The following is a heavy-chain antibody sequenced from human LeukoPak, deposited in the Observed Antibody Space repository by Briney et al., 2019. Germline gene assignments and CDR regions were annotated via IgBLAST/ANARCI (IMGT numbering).Heavy chain of an antibody. V-gene: IGHV5-51*01. D-gene: IGHD1-1*01. CDR1: GYSFTSYW. CDR3: ARRTDPRRGYYYYGMDV. CDR2: IYPGDSDT. J-gene: IGHJ6*02. Sequence: GESLKISCKGSGYSFTSYWIGWVRQMPGKGLEWMGIIYPGDSDTRCSPSFQGQVTISADKSIRTAYLQWSSLKASDTAMYYCARRTDPRRGYYYYGMDVWGQGTTVTVSS.